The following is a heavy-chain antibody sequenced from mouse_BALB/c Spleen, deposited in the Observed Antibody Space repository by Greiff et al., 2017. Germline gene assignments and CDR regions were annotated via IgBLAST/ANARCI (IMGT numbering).Heavy chain of an antibody. V-gene: IGHV3-2*02. Sequence: VQLKESGPGLVKPSQSLSLTCTVTGYSITSDYAWNWIRQFPGNKLEWMGYISYSGRTRYNPSLKSRISITRDTSKNQFFLQLNSVTTEDTATFYWATRDYTAYWGQGTLVTVSA. D-gene: IGHD2-4*01. CDR1: GYSITSDYA. CDR3: ATRDYTAY. J-gene: IGHJ3*01. CDR2: ISYSGRT.